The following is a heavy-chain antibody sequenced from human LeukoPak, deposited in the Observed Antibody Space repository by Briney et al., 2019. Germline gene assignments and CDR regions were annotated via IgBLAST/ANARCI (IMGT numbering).Heavy chain of an antibody. CDR3: SRVHFEVVVNLGSFDY. D-gene: IGHD3-22*01. V-gene: IGHV3-49*03. Sequence: GSLRLSCTASGFTFGNYAMSWFRQAPGKGLEWVGFIRTKAYGGTTQYAASVKGRFTISRDDSKSIAYLQMNSLKTEDTAVYYCSRVHFEVVVNLGSFDYWGQGTLVTVSS. CDR1: GFTFGNYA. J-gene: IGHJ4*02. CDR2: IRTKAYGGTT.